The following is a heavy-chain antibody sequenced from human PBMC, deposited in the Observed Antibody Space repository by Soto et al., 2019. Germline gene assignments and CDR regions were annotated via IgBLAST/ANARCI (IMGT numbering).Heavy chain of an antibody. V-gene: IGHV4-30-4*01. D-gene: IGHD3-22*01. Sequence: QVQLEESGPGLAKPSQTLSLTCTVSGGSISSGDYYWSWIRQPPGKGLEWIGYIYYSGSTYYNPSLKSRVTISVDTSKNQFSLKLSSVTAADTAVYYCARGSYHDSSGYYYPYYYHGMDVWGQGTTVTVSS. CDR1: GGSISSGDYY. CDR2: IYYSGST. J-gene: IGHJ6*02. CDR3: ARGSYHDSSGYYYPYYYHGMDV.